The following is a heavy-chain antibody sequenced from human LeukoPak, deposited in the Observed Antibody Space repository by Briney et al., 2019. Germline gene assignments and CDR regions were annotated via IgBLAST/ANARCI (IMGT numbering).Heavy chain of an antibody. CDR2: IYYSGIT. CDR3: ARERYDFWSGYSYKWFDP. Sequence: PSETLSLTCTVSGSSISSSSYYWGWVRQPPGKGLEWIGSIYYSGITYINPSLKSRVTISVDTSKNHFSLRLSSVTAADTAVYYCARERYDFWSGYSYKWFDPWGQGTRVIVSS. D-gene: IGHD3-3*01. V-gene: IGHV4-39*02. CDR1: GSSISSSSYY. J-gene: IGHJ5*02.